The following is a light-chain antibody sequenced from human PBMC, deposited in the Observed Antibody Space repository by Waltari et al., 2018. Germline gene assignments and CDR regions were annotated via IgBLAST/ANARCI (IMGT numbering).Light chain of an antibody. Sequence: QSALTQPASVSGSPGQSITISCPGTSSDVGRSTLVSWFQQYPDKAPKLIIFEVNKRPSGVSNRFSGSKSGNTASLTISGLQAEDEADYYCCSYAGSGIYVFGSGAKVTVL. J-gene: IGLJ1*01. CDR3: CSYAGSGIYV. CDR2: EVN. CDR1: SSDVGRSTL. V-gene: IGLV2-23*02.